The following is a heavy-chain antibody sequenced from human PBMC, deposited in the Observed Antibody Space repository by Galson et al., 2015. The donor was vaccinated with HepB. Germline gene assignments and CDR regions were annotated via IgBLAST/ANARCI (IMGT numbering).Heavy chain of an antibody. J-gene: IGHJ6*02. CDR1: GYTFTSYD. CDR3: ASLATMVRGVDYYYYYGMDV. V-gene: IGHV1-8*01. D-gene: IGHD3-10*01. CDR2: MNPNSGNT. Sequence: SVKVSCKASGYTFTSYDINWVRQATGQGLEWMGWMNPNSGNTGYAQKFQGRVTMIRNTSISTAYMELSSLRSEDTAVYYCASLATMVRGVDYYYYYGMDVWGQGTTVTVSS.